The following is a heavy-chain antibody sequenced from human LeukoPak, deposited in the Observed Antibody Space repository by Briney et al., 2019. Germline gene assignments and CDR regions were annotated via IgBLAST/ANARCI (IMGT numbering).Heavy chain of an antibody. V-gene: IGHV3-21*04. CDR2: ISSSSYI. CDR1: GFTFSSYS. D-gene: IGHD3-10*01. J-gene: IGHJ3*02. Sequence: GGSLRLSCAASGFTFSSYSMNWVRQAPGKGLEWVSSISSSSYIYYADSVKGRFTISRDNSKNTLYLQMNSLRAEDTAVYYCAKAYGSKIYAFDIWGQGTMVTVSS. CDR3: AKAYGSKIYAFDI.